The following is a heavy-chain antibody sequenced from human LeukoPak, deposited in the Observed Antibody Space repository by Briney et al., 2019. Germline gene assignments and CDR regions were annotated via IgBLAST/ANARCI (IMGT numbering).Heavy chain of an antibody. Sequence: SVKVSCKASGGTFSSYAISWVRQAPRQGLEWMGRIIPILGIANYAQKFQGRVTITADKSTSTAYMELSSLRSEDTAVYYCARATDYYDSSGYINWGQGTLVTVSS. CDR1: GGTFSSYA. J-gene: IGHJ4*02. V-gene: IGHV1-69*04. CDR3: ARATDYYDSSGYIN. D-gene: IGHD3-22*01. CDR2: IIPILGIA.